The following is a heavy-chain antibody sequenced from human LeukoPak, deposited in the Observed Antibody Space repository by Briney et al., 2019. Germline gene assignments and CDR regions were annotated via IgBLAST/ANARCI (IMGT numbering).Heavy chain of an antibody. D-gene: IGHD6-19*01. CDR1: GYTFTGYY. V-gene: IGHV1-2*02. CDR3: ARDRRGSGWYKLIGDY. CDR2: INPNSGGT. J-gene: IGHJ4*02. Sequence: GASVKVSCKASGYTFTGYYMHWVRQAPGQGLEWMGWINPNSGGTNYARKFQGRVTMTRDTSISTAYMELSRLRSDDTAVYYCARDRRGSGWYKLIGDYWGQGTLVTVSS.